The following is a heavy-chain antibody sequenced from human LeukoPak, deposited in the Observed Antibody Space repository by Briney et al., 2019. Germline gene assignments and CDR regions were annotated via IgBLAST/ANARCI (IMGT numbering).Heavy chain of an antibody. J-gene: IGHJ4*02. CDR1: GFTFSNHW. V-gene: IGHV3-7*01. Sequence: GGSLRLSCAASGFTFSNHWMSWVRQAPGRGLEWVASIDQAGGESYYVDSVKGRFTISRDNAKNSLYLQMSSLRAGDTAVYYCARENESSGPTVTLFDYWGQGTLVTVSS. CDR3: ARENESSGPTVTLFDY. CDR2: IDQAGGES. D-gene: IGHD4-17*01.